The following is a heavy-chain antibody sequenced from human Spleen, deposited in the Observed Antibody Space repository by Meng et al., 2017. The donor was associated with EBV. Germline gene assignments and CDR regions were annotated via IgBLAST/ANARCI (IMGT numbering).Heavy chain of an antibody. CDR2: INTNTGNP. J-gene: IGHJ6*02. D-gene: IGHD6-19*01. Sequence: QWLRVQSWSSLKKPASSVKVSCKASGYTFTSYAMNWVRQAPGQGLEWMGWINTNTGNPTYAQGFTGRFVFSLDTSVSTAYLQISSLKAEDTAVYYCARDVQVATVPGDGMDVWGQGTTVTVSS. CDR3: ARDVQVATVPGDGMDV. CDR1: GYTFTSYA. V-gene: IGHV7-4-1*02.